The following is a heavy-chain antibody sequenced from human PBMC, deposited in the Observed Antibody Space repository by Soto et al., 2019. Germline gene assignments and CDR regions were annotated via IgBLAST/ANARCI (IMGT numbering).Heavy chain of an antibody. J-gene: IGHJ5*02. CDR3: ARYYSDQWFLECKAHEDNWFDP. D-gene: IGHD3-10*01. CDR1: GFTFSRYS. V-gene: IGHV3-21*01. CDR2: ISSSSSYI. Sequence: GGSLRLSCAASGFTFSRYSMNWGRQAPGKGLEWVSSISSSSSYIYYADSVKGRFTISRDNAKNSLYLQMNSLRAEDTAVYYCARYYSDQWFLECKAHEDNWFDPWGQGSLVIVSS.